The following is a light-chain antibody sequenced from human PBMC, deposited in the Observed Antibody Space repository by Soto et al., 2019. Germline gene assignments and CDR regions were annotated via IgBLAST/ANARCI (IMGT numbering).Light chain of an antibody. J-gene: IGLJ2*01. CDR3: QSYHSGNVV. CDR2: EDN. Sequence: LTQPASVSGSPGQSITISCTGTSSDVGGYNYVQWYQQRPGSAPTPVIYEDNERPSGVPDRFSGSIDSSSNSASLTISGLKTDDEADYYCQSYHSGNVVFGGGTKLTVL. CDR1: SDVGGYNY. V-gene: IGLV6-57*02.